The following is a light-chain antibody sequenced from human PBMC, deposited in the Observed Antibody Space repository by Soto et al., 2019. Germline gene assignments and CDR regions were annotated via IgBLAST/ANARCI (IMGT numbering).Light chain of an antibody. Sequence: EVVLTQSPGTLSLSPGERATLSCRASESVTNNYLAWYQHKPGQAPRLLIYGTFDRATGIPDRFSGSGSGTGFTLTISRLEPEDFAVYYCQQYGSSPPYTFGQGTKLESK. J-gene: IGKJ2*01. CDR2: GTF. CDR1: ESVTNNY. V-gene: IGKV3-20*01. CDR3: QQYGSSPPYT.